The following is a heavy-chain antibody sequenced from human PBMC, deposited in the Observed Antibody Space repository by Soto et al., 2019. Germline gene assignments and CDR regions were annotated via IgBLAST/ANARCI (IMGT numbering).Heavy chain of an antibody. CDR2: IYNSGIT. V-gene: IGHV4-61*01. D-gene: IGHD2-21*01. CDR3: ASEGAGRAPINI. Sequence: SETLSLTCTVSGGSVSSGSHYWSWIRQSPGKGLEWIGYIYNSGITKYNATLKSRVTISVDTSKNQFSLRLISVTAADTAVYYCASEGAGRAPINIWGPGTMVTVSS. J-gene: IGHJ3*02. CDR1: GGSVSSGSHY.